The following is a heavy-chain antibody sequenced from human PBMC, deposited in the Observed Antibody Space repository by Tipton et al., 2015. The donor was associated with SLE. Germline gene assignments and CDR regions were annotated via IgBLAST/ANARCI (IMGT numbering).Heavy chain of an antibody. CDR3: ARGSRGWFDP. Sequence: TLSLTCTVSGGSINSGGYYWSWIRQHPGKGLEWIGSIYHSGSTYYNPSLKSRVTISVDTSKNQFSLKLSSVTAADTAVYYCARGSRGWFDPWGQGTRVTVSS. J-gene: IGHJ5*02. CDR1: GGSINSGGYY. CDR2: IYHSGST. V-gene: IGHV4-39*07.